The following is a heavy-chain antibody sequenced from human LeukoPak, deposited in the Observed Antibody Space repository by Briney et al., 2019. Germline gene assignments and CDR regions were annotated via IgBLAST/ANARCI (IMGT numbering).Heavy chain of an antibody. D-gene: IGHD4-11*01. V-gene: IGHV4-61*08. CDR3: AREYSAFDH. Sequence: SETLSLTRTVSGDPISSHSDYKWTWIRQPPGKGLEWIGYVYHNGNINYNPFLGSRLTISVDTSKNQFSLRLTSVTAADTAVYFCAREYSAFDHWGHGTLVTVSS. J-gene: IGHJ4*01. CDR2: VYHNGNI. CDR1: GDPISSHSDY.